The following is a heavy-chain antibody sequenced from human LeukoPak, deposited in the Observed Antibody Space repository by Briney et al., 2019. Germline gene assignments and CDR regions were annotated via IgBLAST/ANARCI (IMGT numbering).Heavy chain of an antibody. CDR1: GYSISSGYY. Sequence: SETLSLTCTVSGYSISSGYYWGWIRQPPGKGLEWIGSIYHSGSTYYNPSLKSRVTISVDTSKNQFSLKLTSVTAADTAVYYCARGRTGYHLLPTKKHYDYYYMDVWGKGGTTVTVSS. J-gene: IGHJ6*03. CDR2: IYHSGST. V-gene: IGHV4-38-2*02. CDR3: ARGRTGYHLLPTKKHYDYYYMDV. D-gene: IGHD2-2*01.